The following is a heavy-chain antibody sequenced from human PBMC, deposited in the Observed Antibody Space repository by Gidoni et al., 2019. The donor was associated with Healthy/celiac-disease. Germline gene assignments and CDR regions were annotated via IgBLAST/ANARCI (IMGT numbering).Heavy chain of an antibody. V-gene: IGHV1-69*06. D-gene: IGHD6-19*01. Sequence: QVQLVQSGAEVKKPGSSVKVSCKASGGTFSSYAISWVRQAPGQGLEWMGGIIPIFGTANYAQKFQGRVTITADKSTSTAYMELSSLRSEDTAVYYCAGTRSSGLLLSWGGLDYWGQGTLVTVSS. J-gene: IGHJ4*02. CDR3: AGTRSSGLLLSWGGLDY. CDR2: IIPIFGTA. CDR1: GGTFSSYA.